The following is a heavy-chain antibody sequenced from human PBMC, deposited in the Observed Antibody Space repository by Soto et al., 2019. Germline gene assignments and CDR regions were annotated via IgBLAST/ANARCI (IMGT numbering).Heavy chain of an antibody. CDR2: IKSQAGGLTT. CDR3: TTDCYSPVREVRFDY. V-gene: IGHV3-15*07. Sequence: EVQLVESGGGLVKPGVSLRLSCAGSGFAFSDSWINWVRHVPGKGLEWVCRIKSQAGGLTTDFSTAVRGRFAITRDDSINVAYMQMSSLYIEDTAVYYCTTDCYSPVREVRFDYWGHGSLVTVSS. J-gene: IGHJ4*01. D-gene: IGHD2-2*02. CDR1: GFAFSDSW.